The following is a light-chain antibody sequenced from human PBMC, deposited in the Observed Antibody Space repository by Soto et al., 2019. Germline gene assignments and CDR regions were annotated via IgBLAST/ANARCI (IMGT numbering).Light chain of an antibody. V-gene: IGLV2-14*02. CDR2: EDT. Sequence: QSALTQPASVSGSPGQSITISCTGTSSDIGRYNLVSWYQQHPGKAPKLMIYEDTKRPSGVPDRFSGSKSGNTASLTVSGLQAEDEADYYCSSHAGSNNYVFGTGTKVTVL. CDR3: SSHAGSNNYV. CDR1: SSDIGRYNL. J-gene: IGLJ1*01.